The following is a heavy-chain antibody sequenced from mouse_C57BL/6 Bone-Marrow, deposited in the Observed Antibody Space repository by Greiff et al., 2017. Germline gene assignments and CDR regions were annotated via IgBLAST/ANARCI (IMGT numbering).Heavy chain of an antibody. V-gene: IGHV2-5*01. CDR2: IWRGGST. D-gene: IGHD2-3*01. Sequence: VQLQQSGPGLVQPSQSLSITCTVSGFSLTSYGVHWVRQSPGKGLEWLGVIWRGGSTDYNAAFMSRLSITKDNSKSQVFFKMNSLQADDTAIYYCAKNLGYDGYYGAMDYWGQGTSVTVSS. J-gene: IGHJ4*01. CDR1: GFSLTSYG. CDR3: AKNLGYDGYYGAMDY.